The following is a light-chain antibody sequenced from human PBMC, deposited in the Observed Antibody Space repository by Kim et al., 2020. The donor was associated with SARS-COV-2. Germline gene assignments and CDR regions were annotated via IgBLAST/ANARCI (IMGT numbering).Light chain of an antibody. CDR1: QSISSNY. CDR3: QHYGYSPIT. CDR2: GVS. V-gene: IGKV3-20*01. J-gene: IGKJ5*01. Sequence: SPGGRATLSCRASQSISSNYLAWYQQKPGQAPRLLIYGVSSRATGIPNRFSGSGSATDFTLTISRLEPEDFAVYYCQHYGYSPITFGQGTRLEIK.